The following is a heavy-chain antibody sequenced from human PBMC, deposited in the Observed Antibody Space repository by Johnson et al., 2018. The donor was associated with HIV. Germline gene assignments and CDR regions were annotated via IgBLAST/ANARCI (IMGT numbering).Heavy chain of an antibody. J-gene: IGHJ3*02. Sequence: VQLVESGGGLVPPGGSLRLSCAASGFTVSSTYMSWVRQAPGKGLAWVSATTPSGGGTYYADSVKGRFTIPRDISKNTLYLQMNSLKTEDTAVYYCARELGLINYYDSTDDAFDIWGQGTMVTVSS. CDR1: GFTVSSTY. D-gene: IGHD3-22*01. CDR3: ARELGLINYYDSTDDAFDI. V-gene: IGHV3-66*01. CDR2: TPSGGGT.